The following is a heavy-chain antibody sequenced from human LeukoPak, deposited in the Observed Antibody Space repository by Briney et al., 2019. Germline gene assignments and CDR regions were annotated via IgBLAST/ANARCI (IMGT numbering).Heavy chain of an antibody. J-gene: IGHJ6*04. CDR2: ISGSGGST. CDR3: AKGITMVRGVIIMGYYYYYGMDV. V-gene: IGHV3-23*01. CDR1: GFTFSDYY. Sequence: GGSLRLSCAASGFTFSDYYMSWIRQAPGKGLEWVSAISGSGGSTYYADSVKGRFTISRDNSKNTLYLQMNSLRAEDTAVYYCAKGITMVRGVIIMGYYYYYGMDVWGKGTTVTVSS. D-gene: IGHD3-10*01.